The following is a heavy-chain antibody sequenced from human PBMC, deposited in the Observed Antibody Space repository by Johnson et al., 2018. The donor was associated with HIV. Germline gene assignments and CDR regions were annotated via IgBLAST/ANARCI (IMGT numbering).Heavy chain of an antibody. D-gene: IGHD3-22*01. CDR3: AREAGYYDSSGYSDAFDI. Sequence: VQLVESGGGLVQPGRSLRLSCAASGFTFDDYAMHWVRQAPGKGLEWVSVINSGGGTYYADSVTGRFTISRDNSKNTLYLQMNSLRAEDTAVYYCAREAGYYDSSGYSDAFDIWGQGTMVTVSS. V-gene: IGHV3-66*01. CDR1: GFTFDDYA. J-gene: IGHJ3*02. CDR2: INSGGGT.